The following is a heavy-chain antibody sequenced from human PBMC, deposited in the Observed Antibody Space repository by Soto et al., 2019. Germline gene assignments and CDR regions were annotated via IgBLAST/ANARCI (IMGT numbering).Heavy chain of an antibody. V-gene: IGHV3-30*18. D-gene: IGHD6-19*01. J-gene: IGHJ4*02. CDR3: AKDLYSSGWGGVFDY. CDR2: ISYDGSNK. Sequence: QVQLVESGGGVVQPGRSLRLSCAASGFTFSSYGMHWVRQAPGKGLEWVAVISYDGSNKYYADSVKGRFTISRDNSKNTLYLQMNSLGAEDTAVYYCAKDLYSSGWGGVFDYWGQGTLVTVSS. CDR1: GFTFSSYG.